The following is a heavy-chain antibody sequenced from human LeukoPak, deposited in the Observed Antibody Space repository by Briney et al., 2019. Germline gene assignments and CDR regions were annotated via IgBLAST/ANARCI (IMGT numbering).Heavy chain of an antibody. V-gene: IGHV4-59*08. CDR1: GGSISSYY. J-gene: IGHJ3*02. Sequence: SETLSLTCTVSGGSISSYYWSWIRQPPGKGLEWIGYIYYSGSTNYNPSLKSRVTISVDTSKNQFSLKLSSVTAADTAVYYCARKGPRNGRGAFDIWGQGTMVTVSS. CDR2: IYYSGST. CDR3: ARKGPRNGRGAFDI.